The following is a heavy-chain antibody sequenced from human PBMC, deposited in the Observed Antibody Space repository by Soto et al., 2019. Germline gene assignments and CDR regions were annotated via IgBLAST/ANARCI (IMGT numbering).Heavy chain of an antibody. J-gene: IGHJ4*02. V-gene: IGHV4-39*07. CDR2: IYYSGST. Sequence: QLQLQESGPGLVKPSETLSLTCTVSGGSISSSSYYWGWIRQPPGKGLEWIGSIYYSGSTNYNPSLKSRVTISVDTSKNQFSLKLSSVTAADTAVYYCARGGPLSHVLLWFGEFQRWGQGTLVTVSS. CDR3: ARGGPLSHVLLWFGEFQR. CDR1: GGSISSSSYY. D-gene: IGHD3-10*01.